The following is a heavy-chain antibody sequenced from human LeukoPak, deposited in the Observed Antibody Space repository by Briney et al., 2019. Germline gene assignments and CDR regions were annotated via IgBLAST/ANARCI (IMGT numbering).Heavy chain of an antibody. CDR1: GYSISSGYY. V-gene: IGHV4-38-2*01. CDR3: ARQMMGFVVVVAAIPPHFDY. CDR2: IYYSGST. J-gene: IGHJ4*02. Sequence: PSETLSLTCAVPGYSISSGYYWGWIRQPPGKGLEWIGSIYYSGSTYYNPSLKSRVTISVDTSKNQFSLKLSSVAAADTTVYYCARQMMGFVVVVAAIPPHFDYWGQGTLVTVSS. D-gene: IGHD2-15*01.